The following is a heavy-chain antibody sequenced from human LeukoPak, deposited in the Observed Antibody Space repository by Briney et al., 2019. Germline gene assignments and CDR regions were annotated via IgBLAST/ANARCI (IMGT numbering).Heavy chain of an antibody. Sequence: PGRSLRLSCAASGFTFSSYGMHWVRQAPGKGLEWVAVISYDGSNKYYADSVKGRFTISRDNSKNTLYLQMNSLRAEDTAVYYCAKDRRGKSHYFDYWGQGTLVTVSS. CDR2: ISYDGSNK. V-gene: IGHV3-30*18. D-gene: IGHD3-16*01. CDR3: AKDRRGKSHYFDY. CDR1: GFTFSSYG. J-gene: IGHJ4*02.